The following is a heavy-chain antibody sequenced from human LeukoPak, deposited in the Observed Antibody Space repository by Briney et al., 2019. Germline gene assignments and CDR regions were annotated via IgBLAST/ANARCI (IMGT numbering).Heavy chain of an antibody. Sequence: ASVKVSCKASGYIFTAYFMHWVRRAPGQGLELMGWINPDNGATTYAEKFQGRVTMTRDTSITTAYMELSSLRSDDTAVYYCARPPGRDGYNRYDNWGQGTLVTVSS. J-gene: IGHJ4*02. CDR2: INPDNGAT. CDR1: GYIFTAYF. D-gene: IGHD5-24*01. V-gene: IGHV1-2*02. CDR3: ARPPGRDGYNRYDN.